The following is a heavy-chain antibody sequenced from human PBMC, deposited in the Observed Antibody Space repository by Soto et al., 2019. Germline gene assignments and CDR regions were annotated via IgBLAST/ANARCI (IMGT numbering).Heavy chain of an antibody. Sequence: GSLRLSCAASGFTFGNAWMSWVRQAPGKGLEWVGRIKSKTDGGTTDYAAPVKGRFTISRDDSKNTLYLQMNSLKTEDTAVYYCTTDVLVLRFLEWSNSHDYWGQGTLVTVSS. CDR1: GFTFGNAW. J-gene: IGHJ4*02. CDR3: TTDVLVLRFLEWSNSHDY. V-gene: IGHV3-15*01. D-gene: IGHD3-3*01. CDR2: IKSKTDGGTT.